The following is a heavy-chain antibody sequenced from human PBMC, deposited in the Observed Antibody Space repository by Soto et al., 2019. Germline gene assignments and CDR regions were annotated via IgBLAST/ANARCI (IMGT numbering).Heavy chain of an antibody. CDR1: GYIFVNYG. Sequence: VQLVQSGDAVKKPGASVKVSCKASGYIFVNYGIAWVRQAPGQGLEWMGWISTYTGNTHSATKVQGRLTMTTDKSTSTAYMDRESLTSDDTAGYYIIMVDNYVTPTPQDVWGQGKTVTVSS. D-gene: IGHD2-21*01. V-gene: IGHV1-18*01. CDR3: IMVDNYVTPTPQDV. J-gene: IGHJ6*02. CDR2: ISTYTGNT.